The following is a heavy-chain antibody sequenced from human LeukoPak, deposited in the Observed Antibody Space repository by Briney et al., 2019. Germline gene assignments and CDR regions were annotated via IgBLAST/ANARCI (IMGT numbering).Heavy chain of an antibody. CDR3: ARQGAGGRAFDI. CDR1: GGSITNSSNY. CDR2: ISYSGIT. D-gene: IGHD1-26*01. V-gene: IGHV4-39*01. J-gene: IGHJ3*02. Sequence: PSETLSLTCAVSGGSITNSSNYWGWIRQSPGKGLEWIGSISYSGITSYNPSLRSRVTISVDTSKNQFSLKMTTVTAADTAVYYCARQGAGGRAFDIWGQGTMVAVSS.